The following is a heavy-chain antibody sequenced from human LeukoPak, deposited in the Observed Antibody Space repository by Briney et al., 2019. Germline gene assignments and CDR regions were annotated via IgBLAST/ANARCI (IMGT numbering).Heavy chain of an antibody. J-gene: IGHJ4*02. V-gene: IGHV4-59*01. Sequence: KPSETLSLTCTVSGGSISSYYWSWIRQSPGKGVEWIGYIYSSGSTNYNPSLKSRVTISIDTSKNQFSLKLSSVTAADTAVYFCARAKRGYNYGPLDFWGQGTLVTVSS. CDR1: GGSISSYY. CDR2: IYSSGST. CDR3: ARAKRGYNYGPLDF. D-gene: IGHD5-18*01.